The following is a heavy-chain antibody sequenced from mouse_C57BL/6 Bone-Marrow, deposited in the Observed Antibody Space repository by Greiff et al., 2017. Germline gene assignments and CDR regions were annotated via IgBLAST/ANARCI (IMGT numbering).Heavy chain of an antibody. V-gene: IGHV1-81*01. D-gene: IGHD1-1*01. Sequence: VQLQQSGAELARPGASVKLSCKASGYTFTSYGISWVKQSTGQGLEWIGEIYPRSGNTYYNEKFKGKATLTADKSSSTAYMALRSLTSEDSAVYFCARSLIYYYFTDWGQGTTLTVSS. J-gene: IGHJ2*01. CDR1: GYTFTSYG. CDR2: IYPRSGNT. CDR3: ARSLIYYYFTD.